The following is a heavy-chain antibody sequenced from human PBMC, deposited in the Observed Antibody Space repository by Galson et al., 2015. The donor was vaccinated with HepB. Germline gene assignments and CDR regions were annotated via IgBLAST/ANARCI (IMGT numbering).Heavy chain of an antibody. CDR1: GFTFSDYY. CDR2: IDPTSGYI. D-gene: IGHD3-16*01. Sequence: SLRLSCAASGFTFSDYYMSWIRQAPGKGLEWLSYIDPTSGYIMYADSVKGRFTISRDNAKNSLYLQMNRLRVDDTAVYYCARRRLWDRFNCLDYWGQGNLVTVSS. CDR3: ARRRLWDRFNCLDY. V-gene: IGHV3-11*06. J-gene: IGHJ4*02.